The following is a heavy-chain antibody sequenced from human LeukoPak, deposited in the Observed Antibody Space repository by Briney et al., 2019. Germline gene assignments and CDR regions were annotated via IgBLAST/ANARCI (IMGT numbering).Heavy chain of an antibody. D-gene: IGHD1-26*01. CDR1: EFTLSSYG. Sequence: PGGSLRLSCEASEFTLSSYGMIWVRQAPGEGLEWISYISSSKSTIYYADSVRGRFTISRDETRNSLYLQMNSLRDDDTAMYFCARLLLVGAPYAFDIWGQGTMVTVSS. CDR2: ISSSKSTI. V-gene: IGHV3-48*02. J-gene: IGHJ3*02. CDR3: ARLLLVGAPYAFDI.